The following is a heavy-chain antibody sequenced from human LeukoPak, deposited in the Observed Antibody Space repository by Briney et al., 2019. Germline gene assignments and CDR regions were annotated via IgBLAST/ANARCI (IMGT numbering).Heavy chain of an antibody. D-gene: IGHD3-22*01. V-gene: IGHV4-34*01. CDR2: INHSGST. Sequence: GEINHSGSTNYNPSLKSRVTISVDTSKNQFSLKLSSVTAADTAVYYCARGAYYYDSSGYLYWGQGTLVTVSS. J-gene: IGHJ4*02. CDR3: ARGAYYYDSSGYLY.